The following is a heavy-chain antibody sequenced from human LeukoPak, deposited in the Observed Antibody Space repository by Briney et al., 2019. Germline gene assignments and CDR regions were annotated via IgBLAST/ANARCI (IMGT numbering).Heavy chain of an antibody. CDR2: IFHSGNT. D-gene: IGHD5-12*01. CDR1: GGPISSDDFY. V-gene: IGHV4-31*03. Sequence: PSQTLSLTCTVSGGPISSDDFYWSWIRQQPGKGLEWIGNIFHSGNTYYNPSLKSRVTISVDTSRRQFSLKLTSVTAADTALYYCARMHRAIKAFDIWGQGTMVTVSS. CDR3: ARMHRAIKAFDI. J-gene: IGHJ3*02.